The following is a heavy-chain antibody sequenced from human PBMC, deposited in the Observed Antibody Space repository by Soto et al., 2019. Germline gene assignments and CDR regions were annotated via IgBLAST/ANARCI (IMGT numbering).Heavy chain of an antibody. V-gene: IGHV6-1*01. D-gene: IGHD6-13*01. CDR1: GDSVSSNSAA. J-gene: IGHJ6*02. CDR3: ARGGKYSSSWYQKNYYYGMDV. CDR2: TYYRSKWYN. Sequence: SQTLSLTCVISGDSVSSNSAAWNWIRQSPSRGLEWLGRTYYRSKWYNDYAVSVKSRITINPDASKNQFSLQLNSVTPEDTAVYYCARGGKYSSSWYQKNYYYGMDVWGQGTTVTVSS.